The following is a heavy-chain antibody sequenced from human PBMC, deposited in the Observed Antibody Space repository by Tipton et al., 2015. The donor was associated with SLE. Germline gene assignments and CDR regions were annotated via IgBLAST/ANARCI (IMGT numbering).Heavy chain of an antibody. Sequence: VQLVQSGAELKKPGESLQISCQASGYSFATYWIAWVRQMPGKGLEWMGLIYPGDSDTTYTPSFEGQVTISVDKSIATAYLEWGSLKASDSAIYYCARLSDNSGWGDFEFWGQGTLVTVSS. J-gene: IGHJ4*02. CDR1: GYSFATYW. CDR3: ARLSDNSGWGDFEF. V-gene: IGHV5-51*03. CDR2: IYPGDSDT. D-gene: IGHD3-22*01.